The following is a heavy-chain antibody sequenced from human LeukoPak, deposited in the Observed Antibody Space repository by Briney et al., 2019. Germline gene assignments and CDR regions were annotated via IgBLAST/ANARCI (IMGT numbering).Heavy chain of an antibody. Sequence: SVKVSCKASGGTFSSYAISWVRQAPGQGLEWMGRIIPILGIANYAQKFQGRVTITADKSTSTAYMELSSLRSEDTAVYYCATYDYVWGSHRYYFDYWGQGTLVTVSP. D-gene: IGHD3-16*01. CDR1: GGTFSSYA. V-gene: IGHV1-69*04. CDR2: IIPILGIA. J-gene: IGHJ4*02. CDR3: ATYDYVWGSHRYYFDY.